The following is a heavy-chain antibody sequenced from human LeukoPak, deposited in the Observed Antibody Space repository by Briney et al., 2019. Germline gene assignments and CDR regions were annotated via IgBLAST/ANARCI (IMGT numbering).Heavy chain of an antibody. CDR3: ARDGDYYGSGTVSDY. CDR2: IGAYNGNT. V-gene: IGHV1-18*04. Sequence: ASVKVSCKASGYTFTSYGISWVRQAPGQGLEWMRWIGAYNGNTNYAQKLQGRVTMTTDTSTSTAYMELRSLRSDDTAVYYCARDGDYYGSGTVSDYWGQGTLVTVSS. CDR1: GYTFTSYG. D-gene: IGHD3-10*01. J-gene: IGHJ4*02.